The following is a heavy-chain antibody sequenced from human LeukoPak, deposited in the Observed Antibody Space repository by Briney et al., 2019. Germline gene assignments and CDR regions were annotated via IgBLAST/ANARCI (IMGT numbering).Heavy chain of an antibody. Sequence: SETLSLTCTVSSDSISSSSYYWGWIRQPPGKGLEWIGSIYYSGSTYYNPSLKSRVTISVDTSKNQFSLKLSSMTAADTAVYYCARGYCSGGSCYEVDYWGQGTLVTVSS. J-gene: IGHJ4*02. V-gene: IGHV4-39*01. CDR3: ARGYCSGGSCYEVDY. D-gene: IGHD2-15*01. CDR1: SDSISSSSYY. CDR2: IYYSGST.